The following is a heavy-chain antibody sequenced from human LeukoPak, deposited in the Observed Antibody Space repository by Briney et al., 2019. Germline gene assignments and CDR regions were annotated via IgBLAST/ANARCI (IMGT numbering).Heavy chain of an antibody. D-gene: IGHD3-22*01. CDR1: GGSISSYY. V-gene: IGHV4-59*01. J-gene: IGHJ6*03. Sequence: SETLPLTCTVSGGSISSYYWSWIRQPPGKGLEWIGYIYYSGSTYYNPSLRSRVTISVDTSKNQFSLKLSSVTAADTAVYYCARSSEGRYYYDSSGFSYYYYYMDVWGKGTTVTISS. CDR2: IYYSGST. CDR3: ARSSEGRYYYDSSGFSYYYYYMDV.